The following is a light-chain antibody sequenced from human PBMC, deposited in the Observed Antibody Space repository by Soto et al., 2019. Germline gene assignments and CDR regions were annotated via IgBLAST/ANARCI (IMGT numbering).Light chain of an antibody. CDR1: QSVSSY. CDR2: DAS. Sequence: DIVMTQSPATLSVAPGERATLSCRASQSVSSYLAWYQQKPGQAPRLLIYDASNRATGIPARFSGSGSGADFTLTISSLEPEDFAVYYCQQRSNWPRTFGQGTKVDI. V-gene: IGKV3-11*01. J-gene: IGKJ1*01. CDR3: QQRSNWPRT.